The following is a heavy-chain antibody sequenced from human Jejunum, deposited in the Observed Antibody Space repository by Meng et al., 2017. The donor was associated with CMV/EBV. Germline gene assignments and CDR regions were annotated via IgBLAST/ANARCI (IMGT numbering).Heavy chain of an antibody. Sequence: VHRVEAGGGRVQPGGSLSLPCAASGFTFSSYVMHWVRQAPGKGLEYVSGISSNGGSTYYANSVKDRFIISRDNSKNIVYLQMGSLRAEDMAVYYCARVRGYGSDYWGQGTLVTVSS. D-gene: IGHD5-12*01. J-gene: IGHJ4*02. CDR2: ISSNGGST. CDR3: ARVRGYGSDY. CDR1: GFTFSSYV. V-gene: IGHV3-64*01.